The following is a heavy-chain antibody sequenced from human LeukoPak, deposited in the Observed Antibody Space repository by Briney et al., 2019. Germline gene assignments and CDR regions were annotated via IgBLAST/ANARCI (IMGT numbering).Heavy chain of an antibody. CDR3: AKAGGYADY. Sequence: PSETLSLTCTVSGGSISSYYWSWIRQPPGKGLEWVSAISGSGGSTYYADSVKGRFTISRDNSKNTLYLQMNSLRAEDTAVYYCAKAGGYADYWGQGTLVTVSS. D-gene: IGHD5-12*01. CDR2: ISGSGGST. CDR1: GGSISSYY. V-gene: IGHV3-23*01. J-gene: IGHJ4*02.